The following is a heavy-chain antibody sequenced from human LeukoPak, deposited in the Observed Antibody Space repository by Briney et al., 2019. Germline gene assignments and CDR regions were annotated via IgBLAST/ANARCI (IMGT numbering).Heavy chain of an antibody. CDR2: INPNSGNT. Sequence: ASVKVSCKASGYTFTSYDINWVRQATGQGLEWMGWINPNSGNTGYAQKFQGRVTMNRNTSISTAYMELSSLRSEDTAVYYCARVNSSSWYYIDYWGQGTLVTVSS. J-gene: IGHJ4*02. CDR1: GYTFTSYD. V-gene: IGHV1-8*01. CDR3: ARVNSSSWYYIDY. D-gene: IGHD6-13*01.